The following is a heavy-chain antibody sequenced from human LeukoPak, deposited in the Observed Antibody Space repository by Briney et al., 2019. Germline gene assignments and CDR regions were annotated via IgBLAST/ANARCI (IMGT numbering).Heavy chain of an antibody. Sequence: ASVKVSCKASGYTFTSYGISWVRQAPGQGLEWMGWINAYNGKTNYAQKFQGRVTMTTDTSTSTAYMELRSLRSDDTAVYYCARGQKNTPFDYWGQGTLVTVSS. CDR1: GYTFTSYG. V-gene: IGHV1-18*01. D-gene: IGHD2/OR15-2a*01. J-gene: IGHJ4*02. CDR2: INAYNGKT. CDR3: ARGQKNTPFDY.